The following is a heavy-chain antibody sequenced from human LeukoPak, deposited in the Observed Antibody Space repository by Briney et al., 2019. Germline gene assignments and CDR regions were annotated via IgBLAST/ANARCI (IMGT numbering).Heavy chain of an antibody. CDR2: INPSGSST. CDR3: ARAGSSGLNWFDP. CDR1: GYTFTSYY. J-gene: IGHJ5*02. V-gene: IGHV1-46*01. D-gene: IGHD6-19*01. Sequence: ASVKVSCKASGYTFTSYYMHWVRHAPGPGLEWMGIINPSGSSTSYAQKFQGRVAMTRDTSTSTVYMELSSLRSEDTAVYYCARAGSSGLNWFDPWGQGTLVTVSS.